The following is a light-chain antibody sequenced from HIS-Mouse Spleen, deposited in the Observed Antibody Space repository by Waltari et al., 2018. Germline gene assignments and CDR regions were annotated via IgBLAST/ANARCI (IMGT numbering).Light chain of an antibody. CDR2: EGS. CDR3: CSYAGSSTFV. Sequence: QSALTQPASVSGSPGQSITISCTGTSSDVGSYNLVPWYQQHPGKAPKLMIYEGSKRPSGVSNRFSGSKSGNTASLTISGLQAEDEADYYCCSYAGSSTFVFGGGTKLTVI. V-gene: IGLV2-23*03. CDR1: SSDVGSYNL. J-gene: IGLJ2*01.